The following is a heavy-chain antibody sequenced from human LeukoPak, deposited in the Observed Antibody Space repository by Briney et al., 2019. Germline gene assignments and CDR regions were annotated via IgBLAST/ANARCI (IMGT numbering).Heavy chain of an antibody. V-gene: IGHV1-2*02. CDR3: ARGSTYYDILTGNY. D-gene: IGHD3-9*01. Sequence: ASVKVSCKASGYTFTGYYMHWVRQAPGQGLEWMGWINPNSGGTNYAQKFQGRVTMTRDTSISTAYTELSRLRSDDTAVYYCARGSTYYDILTGNYWGQGTLVTVSS. CDR2: INPNSGGT. CDR1: GYTFTGYY. J-gene: IGHJ4*02.